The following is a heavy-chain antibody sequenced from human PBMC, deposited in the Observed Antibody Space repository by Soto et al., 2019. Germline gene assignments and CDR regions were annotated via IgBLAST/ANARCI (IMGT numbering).Heavy chain of an antibody. Sequence: GASVKVSCKASGFTFTSSAMQWVRQARGQRFEWIGWIVVGSGNTNYAQKFQERVTITRDMSTSTAYMELSSLRSEDTAVYYCAARSIAVAGTGGEYFQHWGQGTLVTVSS. CDR2: IVVGSGNT. V-gene: IGHV1-58*02. D-gene: IGHD6-19*01. CDR1: GFTFTSSA. J-gene: IGHJ1*01. CDR3: AARSIAVAGTGGEYFQH.